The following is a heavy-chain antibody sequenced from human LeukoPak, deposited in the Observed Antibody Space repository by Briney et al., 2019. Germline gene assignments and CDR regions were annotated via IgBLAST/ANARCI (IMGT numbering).Heavy chain of an antibody. CDR2: FNPNSGGT. J-gene: IGHJ5*02. V-gene: IGHV1-2*02. Sequence: ASVKVSCKASGYTFTGYYMHWVRQAPGQGLEWMGWFNPNSGGTNYAQKFQGRVTMTRDTSISTAYMELSRLRSDDTAVYYCARGGNGYYDSSGYNPSWGQGTLVTVSS. D-gene: IGHD3-22*01. CDR3: ARGGNGYYDSSGYNPS. CDR1: GYTFTGYY.